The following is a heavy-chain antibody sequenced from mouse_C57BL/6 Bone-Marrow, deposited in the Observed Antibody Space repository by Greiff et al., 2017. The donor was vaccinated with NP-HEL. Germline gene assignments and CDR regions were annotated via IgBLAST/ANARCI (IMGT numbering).Heavy chain of an antibody. Sequence: QVQLKESGAELVKPGASVKLSCKASGYTFTEYTIHWVKQRSGQGLEWIGWFYPGSGSIKYNEKFKDKATLTADKSSSTVYMELSRLTSEDSAVYFCARHEDRGFITTVVATPSFAYGGQGTLVTVSA. CDR1: GYTFTEYT. CDR2: FYPGSGSI. V-gene: IGHV1-62-2*01. J-gene: IGHJ3*01. CDR3: ARHEDRGFITTVVATPSFAY. D-gene: IGHD1-1*01.